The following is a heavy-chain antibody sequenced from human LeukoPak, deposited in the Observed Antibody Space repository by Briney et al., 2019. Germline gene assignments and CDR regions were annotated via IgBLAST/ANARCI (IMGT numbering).Heavy chain of an antibody. J-gene: IGHJ5*02. V-gene: IGHV4-39*07. Sequence: PSETLSLTCTVSGDSISSSNYFWGWIRQPPGKGLEWIGSMFYYGSTYYNASLKSRVTISLDTSKKQFSLKLRPVTAADTAVYYCARGGITSLLNWFDPWGQGILVTVSS. CDR3: ARGGITSLLNWFDP. D-gene: IGHD3-16*01. CDR2: MFYYGST. CDR1: GDSISSSNYF.